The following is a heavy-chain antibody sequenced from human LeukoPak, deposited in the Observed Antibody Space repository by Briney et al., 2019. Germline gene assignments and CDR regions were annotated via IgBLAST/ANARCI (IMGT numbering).Heavy chain of an antibody. J-gene: IGHJ3*02. CDR3: ARGLYSSGWYRGSAFDI. Sequence: SETLSLTCAVYGGSFSGYYWSWIRQPPGKGLEWIGEINHSGSTNYNPSLKSRVTISVDTSKNQFSLKLSSVTAADTAVYYCARGLYSSGWYRGSAFDIWGQGTMVTVSS. V-gene: IGHV4-34*01. D-gene: IGHD6-19*01. CDR1: GGSFSGYY. CDR2: INHSGST.